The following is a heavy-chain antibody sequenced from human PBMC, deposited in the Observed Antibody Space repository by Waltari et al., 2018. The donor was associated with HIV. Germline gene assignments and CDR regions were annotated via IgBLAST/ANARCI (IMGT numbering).Heavy chain of an antibody. CDR2: TYYRSRWSN. J-gene: IGHJ6*02. Sequence: QVQLQQSGPGLVKPSQTLSLTCSISRDSVSSTSATWNWIRQSPSRGLEWLGRTYYRSRWSNDYAVSVESRIIINPDTSKNQFSLQLNSVTPEDTAVYFCARSSSDRYYYNTMDVWGQGTRVTVSS. D-gene: IGHD3-22*01. V-gene: IGHV6-1*01. CDR3: ARSSSDRYYYNTMDV. CDR1: RDSVSSTSAT.